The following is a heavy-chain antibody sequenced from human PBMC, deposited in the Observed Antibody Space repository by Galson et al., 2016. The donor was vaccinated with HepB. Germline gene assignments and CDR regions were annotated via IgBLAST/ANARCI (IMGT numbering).Heavy chain of an antibody. CDR3: SKGNIVQVPAAPYA. CDR2: ISGSGAPT. D-gene: IGHD2-2*01. J-gene: IGHJ5*02. V-gene: IGHV3-23*01. CDR1: GFTFSNYA. Sequence: SLRLSCAASGFTFSNYAMSWVRQAPGKGLEWVSSISGSGAPTYDADAVRGRFTISRDNSRNTLSLQMDSLRAEDSAIYYCSKGNIVQVPAAPYAWGQGALVTVSS.